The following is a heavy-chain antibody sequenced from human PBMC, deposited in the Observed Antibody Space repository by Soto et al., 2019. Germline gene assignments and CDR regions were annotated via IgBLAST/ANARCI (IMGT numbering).Heavy chain of an antibody. J-gene: IGHJ6*02. CDR2: VYHSGIT. D-gene: IGHD2-2*02. V-gene: IGHV4-38-2*01. CDR3: ARDLGLAVVAAVIKYYGMDV. Sequence: SETLSLTCDVSGYSISSGYYWGWIRQPPGKGLEWIGSVYHSGITYYNPSLRSRVTISADTSKNQFSLSLRSVTAADTAVYYCARDLGLAVVAAVIKYYGMDVWGQGTTVTVSS. CDR1: GYSISSGYY.